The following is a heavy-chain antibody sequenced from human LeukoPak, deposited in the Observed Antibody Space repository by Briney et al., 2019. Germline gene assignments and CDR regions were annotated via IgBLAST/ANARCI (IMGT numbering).Heavy chain of an antibody. Sequence: SKTLSLTCTVSGGSINNDYWSWLRQPPGKALEWIGSIYYSGNTNYNPSLKSRVIISVDTSKKQFSLKLSSVTAADTAVYYCAKSTSWYSGAFDIWGQGTKVAVSS. J-gene: IGHJ3*02. CDR1: GGSINNDY. CDR3: AKSTSWYSGAFDI. D-gene: IGHD6-13*01. V-gene: IGHV4-59*08. CDR2: IYYSGNT.